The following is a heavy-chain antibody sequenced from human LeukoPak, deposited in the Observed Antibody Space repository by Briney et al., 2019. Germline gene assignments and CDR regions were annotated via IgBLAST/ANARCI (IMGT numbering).Heavy chain of an antibody. CDR1: GGSISSSNW. CDR2: IYHSGST. Sequence: PAETLSLTCAVSGGSISSSNWWSWVRQPPGKGLEWIGEIYHSGSTNYNPSLKSRVTMSVDTSKNQFSLKLSSVTAADTAVYYCASATRSYYYYMDVWGKGTTVTVSS. V-gene: IGHV4-4*02. J-gene: IGHJ6*03. D-gene: IGHD2-15*01. CDR3: ASATRSYYYYMDV.